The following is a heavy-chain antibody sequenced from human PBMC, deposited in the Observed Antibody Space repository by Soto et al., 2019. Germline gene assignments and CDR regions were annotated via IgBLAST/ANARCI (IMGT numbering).Heavy chain of an antibody. Sequence: VASVKVSCKASGYIFTSYYIHWVRQAPGQGLEWMGIINPSGGSTTHAQKFQGRITMTRDTSTSTVYMELSSLRSEDTAVYYCARPGAAAGPEYYGMDVWGQGTTVTVSS. J-gene: IGHJ6*02. V-gene: IGHV1-46*01. D-gene: IGHD6-13*01. CDR1: GYIFTSYY. CDR3: ARPGAAAGPEYYGMDV. CDR2: INPSGGST.